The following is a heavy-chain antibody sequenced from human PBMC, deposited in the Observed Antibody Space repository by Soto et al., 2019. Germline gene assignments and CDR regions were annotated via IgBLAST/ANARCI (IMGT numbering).Heavy chain of an antibody. Sequence: GGYLRLSCAASGFTFSSYSMNLVRQAPGKGLEWVSSISSSSSYIYYADSAKGRFTISRDNAKNSLYLQMNSLRAEDTAVYYCARDGYYFWGSDRWSDAFYICGQGTMVTVSS. CDR1: GFTFSSYS. D-gene: IGHD3-16*02. CDR3: ARDGYYFWGSDRWSDAFYI. J-gene: IGHJ3*02. V-gene: IGHV3-21*01. CDR2: ISSSSSYI.